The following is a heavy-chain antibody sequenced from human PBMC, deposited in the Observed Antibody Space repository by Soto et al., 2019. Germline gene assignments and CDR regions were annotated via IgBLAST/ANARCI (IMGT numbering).Heavy chain of an antibody. D-gene: IGHD3-3*01. Sequence: GASLKVSCKASGYTFTIYGISWVRQAPGQGLEWMGWISAYNGNTNYAQKLQGRVTMTTDTSTSTAYMELRSLRSDDTAVYYCARDLGVVISGWFDPWGQGTLVTVSS. CDR1: GYTFTIYG. CDR2: ISAYNGNT. J-gene: IGHJ5*02. CDR3: ARDLGVVISGWFDP. V-gene: IGHV1-18*01.